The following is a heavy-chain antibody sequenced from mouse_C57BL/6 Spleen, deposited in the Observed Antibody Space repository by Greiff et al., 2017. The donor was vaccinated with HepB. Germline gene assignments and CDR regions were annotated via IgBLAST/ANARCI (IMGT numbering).Heavy chain of an antibody. CDR1: GYAFSSSW. J-gene: IGHJ3*01. Sequence: VQLQQSGPELVKPGASVKISCKASGYAFSSSWMNWVKQRPGKGLEWIGRIYPGDGDTNYNGKFKGKATLTADKSSSTAYMQLSSLTSEDSAVYLCARGRDYDWFAYWGQGTLVTVSA. D-gene: IGHD2-4*01. V-gene: IGHV1-82*01. CDR3: ARGRDYDWFAY. CDR2: IYPGDGDT.